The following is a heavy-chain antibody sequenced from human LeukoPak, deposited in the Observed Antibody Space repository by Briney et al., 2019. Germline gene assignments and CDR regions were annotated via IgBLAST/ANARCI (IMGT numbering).Heavy chain of an antibody. CDR3: ASLGNTQGRDGYNYEAFDY. V-gene: IGHV1-2*02. CDR1: GYTFTGYY. CDR2: INPNSGGT. J-gene: IGHJ4*02. D-gene: IGHD5-24*01. Sequence: GASVKVSCKASGYTFTGYYMHWVRQAPGQGLEWMGWINPNSGGTNYAQKFQGRVTMTRDTSISTAYMELSRLGSDDTAVYYCASLGNTQGRDGYNYEAFDYWGQGTLVTVSS.